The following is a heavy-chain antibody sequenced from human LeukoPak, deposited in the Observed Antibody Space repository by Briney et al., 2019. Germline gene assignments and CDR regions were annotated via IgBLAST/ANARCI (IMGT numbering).Heavy chain of an antibody. CDR3: ARVGVLGATIRHWFDP. CDR1: GGSISSTTYY. V-gene: IGHV4-39*07. CDR2: MSYRGTT. Sequence: ETLSLTCTVSGGSISSTTYYWGWIRQPPGKGLEWIGSMSYRGTTYYNPSLKSRVTISVDTSKNQFSLKLSSVTAADTAMYYCARVGVLGATIRHWFDPWGQGTLVTVSS. D-gene: IGHD1-26*01. J-gene: IGHJ5*02.